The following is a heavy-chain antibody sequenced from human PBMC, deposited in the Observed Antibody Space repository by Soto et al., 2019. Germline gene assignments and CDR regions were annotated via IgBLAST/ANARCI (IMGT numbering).Heavy chain of an antibody. Sequence: PSQTPSLTCAVSGDSVSSNTASWNWVRQSPSRGLEWLGRTYSRSKWYNDYAVSVKSRIIINPDTSKNQFSLQLNSVTPEDTAVYYCAKGDNLGPKTGYAFDPWGQGILVTVSS. CDR2: TYSRSKWYN. J-gene: IGHJ5*02. CDR1: GDSVSSNTAS. CDR3: AKGDNLGPKTGYAFDP. D-gene: IGHD5-12*01. V-gene: IGHV6-1*01.